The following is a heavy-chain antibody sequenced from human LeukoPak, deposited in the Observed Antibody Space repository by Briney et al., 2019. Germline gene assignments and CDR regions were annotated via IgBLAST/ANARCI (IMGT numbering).Heavy chain of an antibody. J-gene: IGHJ4*02. D-gene: IGHD3-16*01. Sequence: ASVTVSCKASEYPFTSYYIHWVRQAPGQGLEWMGLINPSSGSTNYAQKFLGRVTMTRDTSTSTVHMDLSRLTSDDTAIYYCASRSLGVFDSWGQGTLVTVSS. V-gene: IGHV1-46*01. CDR2: INPSSGST. CDR3: ASRSLGVFDS. CDR1: EYPFTSYY.